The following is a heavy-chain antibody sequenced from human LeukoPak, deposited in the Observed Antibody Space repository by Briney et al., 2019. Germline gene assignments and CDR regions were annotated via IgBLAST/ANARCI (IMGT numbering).Heavy chain of an antibody. Sequence: PGGSLRLSCAASGFTFDDYGMSWVRQAPGKGLEWVSGINWNGGSTGYADSVKGRFTISRDNAKNSLYLQMNSLRAEDTALYYCARDSSGSYYYYYMDVWGKGTTVTVSS. CDR1: GFTFDDYG. CDR2: INWNGGST. D-gene: IGHD1-26*01. CDR3: ARDSSGSYYYYYMDV. V-gene: IGHV3-20*04. J-gene: IGHJ6*03.